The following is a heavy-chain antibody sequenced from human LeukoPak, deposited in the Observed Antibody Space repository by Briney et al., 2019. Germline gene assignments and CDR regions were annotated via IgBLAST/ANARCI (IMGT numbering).Heavy chain of an antibody. J-gene: IGHJ4*02. D-gene: IGHD2-2*02. CDR1: GFTFSSYA. Sequence: PGGSLRLSCAASGFTFSSYAMTWVRQGPGKGLEWVSGISGSGDSTYYADSVKGRFTISRDNSKNTNTLYLQMNSLRAEDTAVYYCARGRYCTSTTCYIDYWGQGTLVTVSS. CDR3: ARGRYCTSTTCYIDY. V-gene: IGHV3-23*01. CDR2: ISGSGDST.